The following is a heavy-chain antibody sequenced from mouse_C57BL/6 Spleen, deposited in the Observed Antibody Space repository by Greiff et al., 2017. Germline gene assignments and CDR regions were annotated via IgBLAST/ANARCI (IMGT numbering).Heavy chain of an antibody. CDR3: ARYNGRTFDY. V-gene: IGHV1-50*01. D-gene: IGHD1-1*02. Sequence: QVQLQQPGAELVKPGASVKLSCKASGYTFTSYWMQWVKQRPGQGLEWIGEIDPSDSYTNYNQKFKGKATLTVDTSSSTAYMQLSSLTSEDSAVDYCARYNGRTFDYWGQGTPLTVSS. J-gene: IGHJ2*01. CDR1: GYTFTSYW. CDR2: IDPSDSYT.